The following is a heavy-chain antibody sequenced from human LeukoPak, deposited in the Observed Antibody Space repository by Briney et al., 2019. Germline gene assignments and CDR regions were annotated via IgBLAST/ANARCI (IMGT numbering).Heavy chain of an antibody. CDR3: AKYGLNDYYDSSGLQNFDY. D-gene: IGHD3-22*01. CDR1: GFTFSSYA. J-gene: IGHJ4*02. Sequence: GGSLRLSCAASGFTFSSYAMSWVRQAPGKGLEWVSAISGSGGSTYYADSVEGRFTISRDNAKNSLYLQMNSLRAEDTAVYYCAKYGLNDYYDSSGLQNFDYWGQGTLVTVSS. CDR2: ISGSGGST. V-gene: IGHV3-23*01.